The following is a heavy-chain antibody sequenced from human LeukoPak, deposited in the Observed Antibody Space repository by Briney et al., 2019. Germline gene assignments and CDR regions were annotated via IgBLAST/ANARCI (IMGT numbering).Heavy chain of an antibody. J-gene: IGHJ5*02. V-gene: IGHV5-51*01. CDR1: GDDLVTYW. CDR3: ARLQAARHPWFDP. CDR2: IYPGDSDT. D-gene: IGHD6-6*01. Sequence: GESLKISCKGSGDDLVTYWIAWVRQMPGKGLEWMGIIYPGDSDTRYSPSFQGQVTISADKSISTAYLQWSSLKASDTAMYYCARLQAARHPWFDPWGQGTLVTVSS.